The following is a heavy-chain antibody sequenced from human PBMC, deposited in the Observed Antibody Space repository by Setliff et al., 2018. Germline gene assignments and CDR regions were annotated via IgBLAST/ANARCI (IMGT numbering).Heavy chain of an antibody. CDR2: INSDGSST. V-gene: IGHV3-74*01. CDR1: GFTFSSYW. CDR3: ARDEVNCSGTKCYSGFDS. D-gene: IGHD2-15*01. J-gene: IGHJ4*02. Sequence: LSLSCAASGFTFSSYWMHWVRQAPGKGLVWVSRINSDGSSTYYADSVKGRFTISRDNSKNTLYLQMNNLRAEDTAVYYCARDEVNCSGTKCYSGFDSWDQGTLVTVSS.